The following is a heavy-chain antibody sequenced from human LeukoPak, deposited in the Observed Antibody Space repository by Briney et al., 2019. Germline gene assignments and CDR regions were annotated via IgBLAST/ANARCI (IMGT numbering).Heavy chain of an antibody. CDR1: GGSISSGGYY. CDR3: ARAPHYDFWSVHFDY. Sequence: PSQTLSLTCTVSGGSISSGGYYWSWIRQPPGKGLEWIGYIYHSGSTYYNPSLKSRVTISVDRSKNQFSLKLSSVTAADTAVYYCARAPHYDFWSVHFDYWGQGTLVTVSS. CDR2: IYHSGST. V-gene: IGHV4-30-2*01. D-gene: IGHD3-3*01. J-gene: IGHJ4*02.